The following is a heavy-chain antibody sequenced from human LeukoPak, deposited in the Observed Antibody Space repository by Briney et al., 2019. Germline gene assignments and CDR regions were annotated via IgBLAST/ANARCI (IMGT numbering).Heavy chain of an antibody. CDR3: ARGPEGGYSYGDFDY. V-gene: IGHV1-2*02. CDR1: GYTFIGYY. Sequence: GASVKVSCKASGYTFIGYYVHLVRQAPGQGLEWMGWINPNSGGTNYAQKFQGRVTMTGDTSISTAYMELSRLRSDDTAVYYCARGPEGGYSYGDFDYWGQGTLVTVSS. J-gene: IGHJ4*02. CDR2: INPNSGGT. D-gene: IGHD5-18*01.